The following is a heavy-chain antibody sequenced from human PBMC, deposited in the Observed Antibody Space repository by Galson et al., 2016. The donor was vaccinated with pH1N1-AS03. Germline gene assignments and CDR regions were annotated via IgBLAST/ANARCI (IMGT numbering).Heavy chain of an antibody. D-gene: IGHD3-16*02. J-gene: IGHJ4*02. V-gene: IGHV4-4*01. CDR3: ASAGYHTPGYHY. CDR2: VHYSGTT. Sequence: WTWVRQPPGKGLEWIGEVHYSGTTSYNPSLNSRVTMSIDKSNNQFSLNLGSVTAADTAVYFCASAGYHTPGYHYWGQGALVTVSS.